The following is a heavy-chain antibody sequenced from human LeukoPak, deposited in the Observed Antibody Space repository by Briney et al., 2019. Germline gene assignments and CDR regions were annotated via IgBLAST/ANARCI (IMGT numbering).Heavy chain of an antibody. CDR1: GYTFTNYA. CDR2: ISVYSDDT. V-gene: IGHV1-18*01. J-gene: IGHJ4*02. D-gene: IGHD3-22*01. Sequence: GASVKVSCKASGYTFTNYAISWVRQAPGQGLEWMGWISVYSDDTKSAQNLQGRITMTTDTSTSTAYMELRSLRSDDTAVYYCARVGDSSGYFFRPDYWGQGTLVTVSS. CDR3: ARVGDSSGYFFRPDY.